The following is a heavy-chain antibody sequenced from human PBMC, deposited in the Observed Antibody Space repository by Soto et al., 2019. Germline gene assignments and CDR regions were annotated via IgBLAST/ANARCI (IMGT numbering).Heavy chain of an antibody. CDR3: ARRESGAWFYFDF. Sequence: PSETLSLTCTVSGGSISTYYWNWIRQTPGKGLEWIGYIHHSGTTNFNPSLTSRVTISIDTSKNQFALKLSSVTAADTAVYYFARRESGAWFYFDFWGQGTLVTVSS. CDR2: IHHSGTT. V-gene: IGHV4-59*08. J-gene: IGHJ4*02. CDR1: GGSISTYY. D-gene: IGHD6-19*01.